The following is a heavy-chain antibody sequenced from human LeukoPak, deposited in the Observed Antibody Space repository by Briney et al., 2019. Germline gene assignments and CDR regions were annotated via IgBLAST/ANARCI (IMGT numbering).Heavy chain of an antibody. D-gene: IGHD6-13*01. J-gene: IGHJ6*02. CDR2: ISGSGGST. Sequence: GGSLRLSCAASGFTFSSYAMSWVRQAPGKGLEWVSAISGSGGSTYYADSVKGRFTISRDNSKNTLYLQMNSLRAEDTAVYYCARVDMALTGIAAAGTFYYGMDVWGQGTTVTVSS. CDR1: GFTFSSYA. CDR3: ARVDMALTGIAAAGTFYYGMDV. V-gene: IGHV3-23*01.